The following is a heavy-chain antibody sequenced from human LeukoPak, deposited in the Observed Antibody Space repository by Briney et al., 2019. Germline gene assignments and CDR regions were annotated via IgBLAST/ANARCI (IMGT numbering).Heavy chain of an antibody. Sequence: GSLRLSCAASGFTFSSYGMSWVRQPPGKGLEWIGEINHSGSTNYNPSLKSRVTISVDTSKNQFSLKLSSVTAADTAVYYCARRKYHYYGSGSQDYWGQGTLVTVSS. CDR2: INHSGST. V-gene: IGHV4-34*01. CDR1: GFTFSSYG. D-gene: IGHD3-10*01. CDR3: ARRKYHYYGSGSQDY. J-gene: IGHJ4*02.